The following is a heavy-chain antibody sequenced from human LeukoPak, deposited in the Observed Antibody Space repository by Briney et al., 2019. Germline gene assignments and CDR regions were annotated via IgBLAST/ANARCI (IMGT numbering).Heavy chain of an antibody. CDR2: ISAYNGNT. J-gene: IGHJ6*03. Sequence: GASVKVSCKASGYTFTSYGISWVRQAPGQGLEWMGWISAYNGNTNYAQKLQGRVTMTTDTSTSTAYMELRSLRSDDTAVYYCAREGITMVRGVGGYYYMDVWGKGTTVTVSS. CDR1: GYTFTSYG. D-gene: IGHD3-10*01. CDR3: AREGITMVRGVGGYYYMDV. V-gene: IGHV1-18*01.